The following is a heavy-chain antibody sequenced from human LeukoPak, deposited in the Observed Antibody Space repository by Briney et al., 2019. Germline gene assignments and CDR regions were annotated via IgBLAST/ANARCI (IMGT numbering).Heavy chain of an antibody. J-gene: IGHJ5*02. CDR3: ARRLVRGVRGNWFDP. V-gene: IGHV5-51*01. D-gene: IGHD3-10*01. Sequence: GESLKISCKGSGYSFSNYWIGWVRQMPGKGLEWMGIIYPGDSDTRYSPSFQGQVTISADKSISTAYLQWSSLKASDTAMYYCARRLVRGVRGNWFDPWGQGTLVTVSS. CDR2: IYPGDSDT. CDR1: GYSFSNYW.